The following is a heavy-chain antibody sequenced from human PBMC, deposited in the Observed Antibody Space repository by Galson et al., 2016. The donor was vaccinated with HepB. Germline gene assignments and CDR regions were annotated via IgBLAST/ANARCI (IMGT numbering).Heavy chain of an antibody. J-gene: IGHJ4*02. V-gene: IGHV4-39*01. Sequence: SETLSLTCAVSGDSISSSSYYWGWVRQPPGKGLEWIGNIYYSESTFYNPSLKSRVTISVDTSKNQFSLNVISVTAADTAVYFCARMATRLYFDYWGQGTLVTVSS. CDR2: IYYSEST. D-gene: IGHD4-23*01. CDR1: GDSISSSSYY. CDR3: ARMATRLYFDY.